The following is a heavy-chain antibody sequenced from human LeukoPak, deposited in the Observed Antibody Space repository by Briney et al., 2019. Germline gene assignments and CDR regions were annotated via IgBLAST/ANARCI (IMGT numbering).Heavy chain of an antibody. J-gene: IGHJ6*03. CDR3: ARGRSMYYDFWSGYYTFPYYYYMDV. V-gene: IGHV4-34*01. Sequence: SETLSLTCAVYGGSFSGYYWSWIRQPPGKGLEWIGEINHSGSTNYNPSLKSRVTISVDTSKNQFSLKLSSVTAADTAVYYCARGRSMYYDFWSGYYTFPYYYYMDVWGKGTTVTVSS. D-gene: IGHD3-3*01. CDR1: GGSFSGYY. CDR2: INHSGST.